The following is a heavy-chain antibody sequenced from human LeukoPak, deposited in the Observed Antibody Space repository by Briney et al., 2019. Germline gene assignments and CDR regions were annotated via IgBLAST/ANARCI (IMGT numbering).Heavy chain of an antibody. J-gene: IGHJ4*02. Sequence: GGSLRLSCAASGFSFSDHYMDWVRLAPGKGLEWVGRIKNKANSYGTDYAASVKGRFTLSRDDSKDSLYLQMDSLRSEDTALYYCTRVRLGAATRYFDYWGQGTLVTVSS. CDR2: IKNKANSYGT. CDR1: GFSFSDHY. CDR3: TRVRLGAATRYFDY. D-gene: IGHD1-26*01. V-gene: IGHV3-72*01.